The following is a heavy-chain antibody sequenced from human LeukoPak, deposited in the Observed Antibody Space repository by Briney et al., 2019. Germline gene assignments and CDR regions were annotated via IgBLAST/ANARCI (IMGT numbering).Heavy chain of an antibody. Sequence: SETLSLTCAVHGGSFSGYYWSWIRQPPGKGLEWIGEINHSGSTNYNPSLKSRVTISVDTSKNQFSLKLSSVTAADTAVYYCAGVANIVVVPAAPFHYYYGMDVWGQGTTVTVSS. CDR3: AGVANIVVVPAAPFHYYYGMDV. D-gene: IGHD2-2*01. V-gene: IGHV4-34*01. CDR1: GGSFSGYY. J-gene: IGHJ6*02. CDR2: INHSGST.